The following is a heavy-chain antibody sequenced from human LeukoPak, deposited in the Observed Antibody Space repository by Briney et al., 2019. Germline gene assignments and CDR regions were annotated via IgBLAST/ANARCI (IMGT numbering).Heavy chain of an antibody. Sequence: GRSLRLSCAASGFTFSSYAMHWVRQAPGKGLEWVAVISYDGSNKYYADSVKGRFTISRDNSKNTLYLQMNSLRAEDTAVYYCARDQVLEGRSEQQLVLYYYGMDVWGQGTTVTVSS. J-gene: IGHJ6*02. D-gene: IGHD6-13*01. CDR3: ARDQVLEGRSEQQLVLYYYGMDV. CDR2: ISYDGSNK. V-gene: IGHV3-30-3*01. CDR1: GFTFSSYA.